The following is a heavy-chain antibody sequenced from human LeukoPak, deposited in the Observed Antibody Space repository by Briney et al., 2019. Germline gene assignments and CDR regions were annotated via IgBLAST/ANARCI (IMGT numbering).Heavy chain of an antibody. J-gene: IGHJ4*02. CDR1: GFTFSSYG. V-gene: IGHV3-30*02. D-gene: IGHD1-26*01. CDR3: AKDPQKWESYFDY. Sequence: PGGSLGLSCAASGFTFSSYGMHWVRQAPGKGLEWVAFIRYDGSNKYYADSVKGRFTISRDNSKNTLYLQMNSLRAEDTAVYYCAKDPQKWESYFDYWGQGTLVTVSS. CDR2: IRYDGSNK.